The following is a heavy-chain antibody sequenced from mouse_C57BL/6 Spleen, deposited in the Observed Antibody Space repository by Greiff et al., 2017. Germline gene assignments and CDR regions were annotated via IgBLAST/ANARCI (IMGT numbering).Heavy chain of an antibody. CDR3: TRSGDSSPPFAY. CDR1: GYTFTDYE. D-gene: IGHD1-1*01. Sequence: VQLVESGADLVRPGASVTLSCKASGYTFTDYEMYWVKQTPVHGLEWIGAIDPETGGTAYNQKFKGKAILTADTSSSTAYMELSSRTSEDSAVYSCTRSGDSSPPFAYWGQGTLVTVSS. J-gene: IGHJ3*01. V-gene: IGHV1-15*01. CDR2: IDPETGGT.